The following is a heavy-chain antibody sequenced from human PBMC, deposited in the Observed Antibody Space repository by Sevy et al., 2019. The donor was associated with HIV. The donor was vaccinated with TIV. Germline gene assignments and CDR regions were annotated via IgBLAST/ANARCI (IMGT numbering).Heavy chain of an antibody. CDR3: AREQSRDGYHFDY. CDR1: GFSFSRNY. J-gene: IGHJ4*02. V-gene: IGHV3-66*01. D-gene: IGHD5-12*01. Sequence: GGSLRLSCAASGFSFSRNYMSWARQAPGKGLEWVSGISTGDNTFYADSVKGRFTISRDSSKNTLLLQMNSLRAEDTAVYYCAREQSRDGYHFDYWGQGTLVTVS. CDR2: ISTGDNT.